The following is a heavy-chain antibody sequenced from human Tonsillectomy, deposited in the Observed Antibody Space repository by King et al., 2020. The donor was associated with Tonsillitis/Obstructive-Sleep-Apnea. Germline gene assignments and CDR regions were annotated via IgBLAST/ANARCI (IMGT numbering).Heavy chain of an antibody. CDR1: GFIFSSYE. CDR2: ISNSGSII. V-gene: IGHV3-48*03. D-gene: IGHD3-22*01. Sequence: EVQLVESGGGLVQPGGSLRLSCAASGFIFSSYEMNWVRQAPGKGLEWVSYISNSGSIIYYADSMKGRFTISRDNAKNSLYLQMNSLRGEDTAVYSCARDAGSYYDSGAYYDYWGQGTLVTVSS. J-gene: IGHJ4*02. CDR3: ARDAGSYYDSGAYYDY.